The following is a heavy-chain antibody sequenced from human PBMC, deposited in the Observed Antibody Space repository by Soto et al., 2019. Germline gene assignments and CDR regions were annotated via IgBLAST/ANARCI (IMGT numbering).Heavy chain of an antibody. V-gene: IGHV4-4*07. Sequence: SETLSLTCTVSGGSISSYYWSWIRQPAGKGLEWIGRIYTSGSTNYNPSLKSRVTMSVDTSKNQFSLKLSSVTAADTAVYYCARYRREAVXGYTLDNWGQGILVTVSS. D-gene: IGHD6-19*01. CDR1: GGSISSYY. J-gene: IGHJ4*02. CDR2: IYTSGST. CDR3: ARYRREAVXGYTLDN.